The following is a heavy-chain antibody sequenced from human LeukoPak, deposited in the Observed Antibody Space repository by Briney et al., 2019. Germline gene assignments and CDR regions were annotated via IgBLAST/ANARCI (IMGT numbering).Heavy chain of an antibody. V-gene: IGHV4-59*01. CDR2: IYYSGST. CDR1: GGSISSYY. D-gene: IGHD1-14*01. CDR3: ARIPTAEGAFDI. J-gene: IGHJ3*02. Sequence: PSETLSLTCTVSGGSISSYYWSWIRQPPGKGLEWIGYIYYSGSTNYNPSLKSRVTISVDTSKNQFSLKLSSVTAADTAVYYCARIPTAEGAFDIWGQGTMVTVSS.